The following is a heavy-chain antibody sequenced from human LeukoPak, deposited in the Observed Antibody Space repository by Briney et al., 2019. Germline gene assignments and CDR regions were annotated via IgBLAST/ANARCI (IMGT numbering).Heavy chain of an antibody. CDR2: INPNSGGT. CDR1: GYTFTGYY. J-gene: IGHJ4*02. Sequence: GASVKVSCKACGYTFTGYYMHWVRQVPGQGLEWMGWINPNSGGTNYAQKFQGRVTMTRDTSISAAYMELSRLRSDDTAVYYCARSPYSSSCTDYWGQGTLVTVSS. D-gene: IGHD6-13*01. CDR3: ARSPYSSSCTDY. V-gene: IGHV1-2*02.